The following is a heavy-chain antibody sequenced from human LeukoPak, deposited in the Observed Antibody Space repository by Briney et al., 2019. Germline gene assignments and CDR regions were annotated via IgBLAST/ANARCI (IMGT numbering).Heavy chain of an antibody. V-gene: IGHV7-4-1*02. D-gene: IGHD2-21*01. CDR3: ARGGRVRAGAFDI. Sequence: GASVKVSCKASGYTFTSYYMHWVRQAPGQGLEWMGWINTNTGNPTYAQSFTGRFVFSLDTSVSTAYLQISSLKAEDTAVYYCARGGRVRAGAFDIWGQGTMVTVSS. CDR2: INTNTGNP. J-gene: IGHJ3*02. CDR1: GYTFTSYY.